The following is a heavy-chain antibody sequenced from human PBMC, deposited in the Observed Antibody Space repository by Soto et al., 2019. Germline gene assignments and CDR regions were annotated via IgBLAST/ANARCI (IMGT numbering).Heavy chain of an antibody. CDR3: ARQFDSDTTGYYYAY. Sequence: VKVSCKASGGTFSRNTISWVRQAPGQGLEWMGGIMPIFGSANYAQKFQGRVTITADENTRTVYMELSRLRSEDTAVYYCARQFDSDTTGYYYAYWGQGTQVTSPQ. J-gene: IGHJ4*02. D-gene: IGHD3-22*01. CDR2: IMPIFGSA. V-gene: IGHV1-69*13. CDR1: GGTFSRNT.